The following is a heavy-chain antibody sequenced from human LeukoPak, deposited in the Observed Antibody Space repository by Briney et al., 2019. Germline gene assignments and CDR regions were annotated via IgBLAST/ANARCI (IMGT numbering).Heavy chain of an antibody. CDR3: ARDNIRGAYYLDY. CDR1: GFTFSSCG. D-gene: IGHD2/OR15-2a*01. J-gene: IGHJ4*02. V-gene: IGHV3-33*01. CDR2: IWYDGDNK. Sequence: GGSLRLSCAASGFTFSSCGMHWVRQAPGKGLEWVAIIWYDGDNKYYADSVKGRFTISRDNSKNTVYLQMVSLRAEDTAVYYCARDNIRGAYYLDYWGRGTRVTVSS.